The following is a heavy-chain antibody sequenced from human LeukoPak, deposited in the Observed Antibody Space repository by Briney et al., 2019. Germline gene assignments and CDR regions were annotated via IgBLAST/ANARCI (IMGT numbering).Heavy chain of an antibody. D-gene: IGHD3-22*01. CDR1: GVTFSSYA. Sequence: SVKVSCKASGVTFSSYAISWVRQAPGRGLEWMGRIIPILGIANYAQKFQGRVTITADKSTSTAYMELSSLRSEDTAVYYCATPPADYDSSGYRFDYWGQGTLVTVSP. V-gene: IGHV1-69*04. CDR3: ATPPADYDSSGYRFDY. J-gene: IGHJ4*02. CDR2: IIPILGIA.